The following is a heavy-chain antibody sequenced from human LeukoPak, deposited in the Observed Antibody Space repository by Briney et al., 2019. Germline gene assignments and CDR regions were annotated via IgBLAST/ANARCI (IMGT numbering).Heavy chain of an antibody. CDR1: GFTFSSYG. CDR2: ISYDGSNK. D-gene: IGHD3-10*01. CDR3: ARVIRYYYGSGSYPDYYYYGMDV. Sequence: GRSLRLSCAASGFTFSSYGMHWVRQAPGKGLEWVAVISYDGSNKYYADSVKGRFTISRDNSKNTLHLQMNSLRAEDTAVYYCARVIRYYYGSGSYPDYYYYGMDVWGQGTTVTVSS. J-gene: IGHJ6*02. V-gene: IGHV3-30*03.